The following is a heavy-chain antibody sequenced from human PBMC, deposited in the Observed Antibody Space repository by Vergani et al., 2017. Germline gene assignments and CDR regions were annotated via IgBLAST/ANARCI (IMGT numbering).Heavy chain of an antibody. Sequence: QVQLIQSGAEVKKPGSSVKVSCKVSGGTFIKHAISWVRQAPGQGLEWVGGIVPVLGSANYPQKFQGRVTFTAEESKSTVYMELSGLTSEDTAIYYCAGACNETSAYYSMSRIDFDLWGQGTLVTVSS. CDR2: IVPVLGSA. D-gene: IGHD3-22*01. CDR1: GGTFIKHA. J-gene: IGHJ4*02. V-gene: IGHV1-69*11. CDR3: AGACNETSAYYSMSRIDFDL.